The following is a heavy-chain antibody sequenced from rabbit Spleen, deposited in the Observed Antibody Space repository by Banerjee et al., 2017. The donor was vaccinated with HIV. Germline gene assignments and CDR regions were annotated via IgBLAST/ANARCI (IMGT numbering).Heavy chain of an antibody. CDR2: IDSVFGST. J-gene: IGHJ4*01. CDR1: GFDLSSYY. CDR3: AGCSSSGYLHLNL. D-gene: IGHD1-1*01. Sequence: QLKESGGGLVQPGGSLKLFCKASGFDLSSYYMSWVRQAPGKGLEWIGYIDSVFGSTAYARWVKGGFTFSRSNTQNTVDLQMISLTAADAAAYFCAGCSSSGYLHLNLWGPGTLVTVS. V-gene: IGHV1S7*01.